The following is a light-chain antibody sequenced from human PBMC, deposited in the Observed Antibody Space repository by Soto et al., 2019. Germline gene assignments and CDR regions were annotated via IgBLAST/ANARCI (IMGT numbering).Light chain of an antibody. V-gene: IGLV2-23*01. Sequence: QSFLTQPASVSFSPGQSITISCSGTSNDVGSYDLVSWYQQHPGKAPKLIIYEGTKRPSGLSNRFSGSKSGNTASLTISGLQAEDEADYYCCSYAGSNSYLFGTGTKVTVL. J-gene: IGLJ1*01. CDR1: SNDVGSYDL. CDR3: CSYAGSNSYL. CDR2: EGT.